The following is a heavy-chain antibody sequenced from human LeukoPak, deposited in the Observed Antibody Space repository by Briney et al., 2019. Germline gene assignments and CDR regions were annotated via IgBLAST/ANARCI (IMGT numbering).Heavy chain of an antibody. CDR2: VSASGGST. J-gene: IGHJ4*02. Sequence: GGSLRLSCAASGFTFSSFAMTWVRQAPGKGREWVSGVSASGGSTYYADSVKGRFIISRDNSKSTLYLQMNSLSAEDTAVYFCAKDRSAIAAAGSTFDYWGQGTRVTVSS. D-gene: IGHD6-13*01. V-gene: IGHV3-23*01. CDR1: GFTFSSFA. CDR3: AKDRSAIAAAGSTFDY.